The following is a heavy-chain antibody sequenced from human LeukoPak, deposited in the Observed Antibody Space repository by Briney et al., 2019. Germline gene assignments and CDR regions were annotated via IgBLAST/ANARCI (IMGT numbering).Heavy chain of an antibody. Sequence: PSETLSLTCTVSGGSISSYYWSWIRQPPGKGLEWIGYIYYSGSTNYNPSLKSRVTISVDTSKNQFSLKLSSVTAADTAVYYCARVPHYYDSRGYYTYYFDYWGQGTPVTGSS. CDR2: IYYSGST. D-gene: IGHD3-22*01. J-gene: IGHJ4*01. V-gene: IGHV4-59*01. CDR1: GGSISSYY. CDR3: ARVPHYYDSRGYYTYYFDY.